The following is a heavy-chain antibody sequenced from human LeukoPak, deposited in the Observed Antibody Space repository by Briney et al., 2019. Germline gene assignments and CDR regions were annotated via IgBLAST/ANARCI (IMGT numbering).Heavy chain of an antibody. V-gene: IGHV3-30*18. CDR3: AKNRLPTARTPDC. CDR1: GFTFSNYG. D-gene: IGHD2-2*01. CDR2: IAYDGKNK. Sequence: GGSLRLSCAASGFTFSNYGMHWVRQAPDKGLEWVSVIAYDGKNKYYADSVKGRFTISRDNSENTLYLQMNSLRAEDTAVYYCAKNRLPTARTPDCWGQGTLVTVSS. J-gene: IGHJ4*02.